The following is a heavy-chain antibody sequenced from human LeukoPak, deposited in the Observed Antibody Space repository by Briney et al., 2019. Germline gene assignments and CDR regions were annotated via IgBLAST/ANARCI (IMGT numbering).Heavy chain of an antibody. CDR1: GFTFSSYE. V-gene: IGHV3-48*03. CDR2: ISSSGSTI. CDR3: ARDSPPVTLDY. D-gene: IGHD4-17*01. Sequence: GGSLRLSCAASGFTFSSYEMNWVRQAPGEGLEWVSYISSSGSTIYYADSVKGRFTISRDNAKNSLYLQMNSLRAEDTAVYYCARDSPPVTLDYWGQGTLVTVSS. J-gene: IGHJ4*02.